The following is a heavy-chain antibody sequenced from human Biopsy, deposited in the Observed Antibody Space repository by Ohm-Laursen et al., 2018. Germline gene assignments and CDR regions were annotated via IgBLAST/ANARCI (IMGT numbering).Heavy chain of an antibody. CDR3: ARIAAAGWDDY. V-gene: IGHV1-18*01. CDR2: ISGYNGNT. Sequence: ASVNVSCKVSGYTFTSYGMSWVRQAPGQGFEWMGRISGYNGNTNYAQKFQGRITMTIDAATSTGYMDLRSLKSDDTAVYYCARIAAAGWDDYWGQGTLVTVSS. CDR1: GYTFTSYG. D-gene: IGHD6-25*01. J-gene: IGHJ4*02.